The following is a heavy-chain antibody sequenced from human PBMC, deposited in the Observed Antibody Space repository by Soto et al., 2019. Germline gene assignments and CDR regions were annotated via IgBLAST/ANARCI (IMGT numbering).Heavy chain of an antibody. D-gene: IGHD4-17*01. CDR3: ARDFDGDGFDH. CDR1: GYTFTSYG. V-gene: IGHV1-18*01. J-gene: IGHJ4*02. CDR2: ISAYSGNT. Sequence: ASVKVSCKASGYTFTSYGISWVRQAPGQGLEWMGWISAYSGNTNYAQKLQGRVTMTRDTSTSAAYMELSRLRSDDTAVYYCARDFDGDGFDHWVQGTLVTVSS.